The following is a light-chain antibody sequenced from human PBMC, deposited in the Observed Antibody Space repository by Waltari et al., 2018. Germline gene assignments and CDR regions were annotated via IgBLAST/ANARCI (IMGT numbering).Light chain of an antibody. CDR2: GAS. Sequence: QVTQSPSSLSASVGDRVTITCRASQSIRNYLNWYQQKPGKAPKLPIYGASSLQSGVPSTVSCSGSGTDFTLTISSLQPEDSATYYCQQSDSPPLTFGGGTRVEIK. CDR3: QQSDSPPLT. CDR1: QSIRNY. J-gene: IGKJ4*01. V-gene: IGKV1-39*01.